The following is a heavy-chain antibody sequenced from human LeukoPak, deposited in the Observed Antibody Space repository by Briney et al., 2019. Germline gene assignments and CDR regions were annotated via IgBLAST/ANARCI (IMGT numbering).Heavy chain of an antibody. CDR1: GFIFSSHG. CDR3: ARMRGSAFDI. Sequence: GGSLRLSCAASGFIFSSHGMLWVRQAPGKGLEWVALIWFDGSNKYYADSVKGRFTISRDNSKNTLNLQMNSLRAEDTAVYYCARMRGSAFDIWGQGTMVTVSS. J-gene: IGHJ3*02. V-gene: IGHV3-33*01. CDR2: IWFDGSNK.